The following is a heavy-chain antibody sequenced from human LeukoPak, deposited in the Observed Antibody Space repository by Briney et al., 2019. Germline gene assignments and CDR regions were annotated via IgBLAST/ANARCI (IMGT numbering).Heavy chain of an antibody. CDR3: ARSQVVVTAILLDY. D-gene: IGHD2-21*02. CDR1: GFTFSSYW. Sequence: GGSLRLSCAASGFTFSSYWMHWVRHAPGKGLVWVSRINSDGRSTSYADSVKGRFTISRDNSKNTLHLQMNSLRAEDTAVYYCARSQVVVTAILLDYWGQGTLVTVSS. V-gene: IGHV3-74*01. J-gene: IGHJ4*02. CDR2: INSDGRST.